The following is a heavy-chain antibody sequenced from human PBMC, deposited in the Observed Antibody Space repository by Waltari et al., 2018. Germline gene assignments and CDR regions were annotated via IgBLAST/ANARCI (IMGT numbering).Heavy chain of an antibody. CDR2: IIPIFGTA. CDR3: ARGRSSGWHPAWGY. J-gene: IGHJ4*02. CDR1: GGTFSSYD. D-gene: IGHD6-19*01. Sequence: QVQLVQSGAEVKKPGSSVKVSCKASGGTFSSYDISWVRQAPGQGLGWMGGIIPIFGTANYAQKFQGRVTITTDESTITAYMELSSLRSEDTVVYYCARGRSSGWHPAWGYWGQGTLVTVSS. V-gene: IGHV1-69*05.